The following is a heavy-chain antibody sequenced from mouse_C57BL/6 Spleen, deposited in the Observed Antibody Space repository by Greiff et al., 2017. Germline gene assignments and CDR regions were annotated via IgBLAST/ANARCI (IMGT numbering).Heavy chain of an antibody. D-gene: IGHD2-1*01. V-gene: IGHV1-52*01. CDR1: GYTFTSYW. Sequence: QVQLQQPGAELVRPGSSVKLSCKASGYTFTSYWMHWVKQRPIQGLEWIGNIDPSDSETHYNQKFKDKATLTVDKSSSTAYMQRSSLTSEDSAVYYCAVYYGIPGGFAYWGQGTLVTVSA. CDR2: IDPSDSET. CDR3: AVYYGIPGGFAY. J-gene: IGHJ3*01.